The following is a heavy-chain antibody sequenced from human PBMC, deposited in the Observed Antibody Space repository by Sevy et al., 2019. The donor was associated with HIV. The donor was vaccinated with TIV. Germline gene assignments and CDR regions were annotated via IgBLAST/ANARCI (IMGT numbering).Heavy chain of an antibody. D-gene: IGHD3-10*01. J-gene: IGHJ5*02. CDR1: GFTFYSYA. CDR3: ARYGSGSTRWFDP. CDR2: IGSGGASI. Sequence: GGSLRLSCAASGFTFYSYAMTWVRQPPGKGREWVSGIGSGGASITYADPVKGRFTISRDNSKNTLYLQMNSLRAEDSAVYYCARYGSGSTRWFDPWGQGTLVTVSS. V-gene: IGHV3-23*01.